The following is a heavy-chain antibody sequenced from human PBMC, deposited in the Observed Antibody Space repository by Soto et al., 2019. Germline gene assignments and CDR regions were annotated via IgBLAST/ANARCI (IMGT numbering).Heavy chain of an antibody. CDR1: GYTFTNYA. Sequence: SVKVSCKASGYTFTNYAMHWVRQAPGQRLKWMGWINAGNGNTKYSQKFQGRVTITRDTSASTAYMELSSLRSEDTDVYYCARDACSGTSGHTQEKYYAMDDSGQGTTVTVSS. V-gene: IGHV1-3*01. D-gene: IGHD2-2*01. J-gene: IGHJ6*02. CDR2: INAGNGNT. CDR3: ARDACSGTSGHTQEKYYAMDD.